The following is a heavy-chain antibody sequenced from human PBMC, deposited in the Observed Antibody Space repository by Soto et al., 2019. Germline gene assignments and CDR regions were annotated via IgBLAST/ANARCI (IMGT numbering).Heavy chain of an antibody. V-gene: IGHV3-23*01. CDR3: AKDVLRYFDWLEYYGMDV. CDR2: ISGSGGST. Sequence: GGSLRLSCAASGFTFSSYAMSWVRQAPGKGLEWVSAISGSGGSTYYADSVKGRFTISRDNSKNTLYLQMNSLRAEDTAVYYCAKDVLRYFDWLEYYGMDVWGQGTTVTVSS. J-gene: IGHJ6*02. D-gene: IGHD3-9*01. CDR1: GFTFSSYA.